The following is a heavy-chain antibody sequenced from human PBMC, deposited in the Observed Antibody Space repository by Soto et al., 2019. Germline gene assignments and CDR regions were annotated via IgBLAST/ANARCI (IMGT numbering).Heavy chain of an antibody. CDR2: INHNGST. CDR3: ARGLWFGEVRY. D-gene: IGHD3-10*01. CDR1: GGSFSGYY. J-gene: IGHJ4*02. V-gene: IGHV4-34*01. Sequence: SETLSLTCAAYGGSFSGYYWSWIRQPLGMGLELIGEINHNGSTNYNPSLKSRVTISVDTSKNQFSLKLSSVTAADTAVYYCARGLWFGEVRYWGQGTLVTVSS.